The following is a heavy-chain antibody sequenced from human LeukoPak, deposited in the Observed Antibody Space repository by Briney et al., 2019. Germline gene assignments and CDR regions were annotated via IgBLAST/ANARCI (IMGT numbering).Heavy chain of an antibody. D-gene: IGHD2-21*02. Sequence: GGSLRLSCAASRFTFSSYSMNWVRQAPGKGLEWVSSISSSGSYIYYADSVKGRFTISRDNAKNSLYLQMNSLRAEDTAVYYCARGPHIVVVTAILSYFDYWGQGTLVTVSS. CDR2: ISSSGSYI. CDR3: ARGPHIVVVTAILSYFDY. CDR1: RFTFSSYS. V-gene: IGHV3-21*01. J-gene: IGHJ4*02.